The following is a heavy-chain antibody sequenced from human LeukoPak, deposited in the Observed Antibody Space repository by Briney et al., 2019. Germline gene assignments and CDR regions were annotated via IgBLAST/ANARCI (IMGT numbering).Heavy chain of an antibody. CDR1: GFTFSSYA. D-gene: IGHD1-7*01. Sequence: PGGSLRLSCAASGFTFSSYAMSWVRQAPGKGLEWVSAISGSGGSTYYADSVKGRFTISRDNSKNTLYLQMNSLRAEGTAVYYCAKTRNYVSDAFDIWGQGTMVTVSS. J-gene: IGHJ3*02. CDR2: ISGSGGST. V-gene: IGHV3-23*01. CDR3: AKTRNYVSDAFDI.